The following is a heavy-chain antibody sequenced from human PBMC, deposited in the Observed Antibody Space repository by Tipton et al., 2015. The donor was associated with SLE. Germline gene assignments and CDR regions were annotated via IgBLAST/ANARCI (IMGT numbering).Heavy chain of an antibody. Sequence: QSGPEVKKPGASVKVSCKASGYTFTNYGINWVRQAPGQGLEWLAWISANSGNTKYAQKLQGRVTMTTDTSTSTVYMELSSLRSEDTAVYYCARADWNDVPRFDYWGQGTLVTVSS. CDR1: GYTFTNYG. V-gene: IGHV1-18*01. J-gene: IGHJ4*02. CDR2: ISANSGNT. CDR3: ARADWNDVPRFDY. D-gene: IGHD1-1*01.